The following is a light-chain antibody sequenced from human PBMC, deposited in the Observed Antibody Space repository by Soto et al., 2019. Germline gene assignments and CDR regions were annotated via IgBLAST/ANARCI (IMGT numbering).Light chain of an antibody. J-gene: IGLJ1*01. CDR2: EVY. Sequence: QSVLTQPPSASGSPGQSVTISCTGTSSDVGAYNYVSWYQQHPGKAPKLMIYEVYKRPSGVLDRFSGSKSGNTASLTVSGLQADDEADYYCSSYAGSNNPYVFGTGTKVTVL. V-gene: IGLV2-8*01. CDR3: SSYAGSNNPYV. CDR1: SSDVGAYNY.